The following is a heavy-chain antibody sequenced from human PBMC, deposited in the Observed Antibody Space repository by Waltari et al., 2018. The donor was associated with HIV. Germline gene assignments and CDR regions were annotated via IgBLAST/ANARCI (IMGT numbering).Heavy chain of an antibody. Sequence: QVQLVESGGGVVQPGRSLRLSCAASGFSFSSEARHWVRQAPGKGLEWVAAISYDGRNKFYADSVKGRFTISRDNSKNTVYVEMSSLSPEDTAVYFCARDAAPPEYWGQGTLVTVSS. CDR3: ARDAAPPEY. CDR2: ISYDGRNK. V-gene: IGHV3-30*04. CDR1: GFSFSSEA. J-gene: IGHJ4*02.